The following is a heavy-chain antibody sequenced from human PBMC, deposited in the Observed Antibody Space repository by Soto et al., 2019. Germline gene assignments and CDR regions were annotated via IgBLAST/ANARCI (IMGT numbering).Heavy chain of an antibody. D-gene: IGHD6-19*01. V-gene: IGHV4-34*01. CDR2: INHSGST. J-gene: IGHJ3*02. CDR1: GGSFSGYY. Sequence: PSETLSLTCAVYGGSFSGYYWSWIRQPPGKGLEWIGEINHSGSTNYNPSLKSRVTISVDTSKNQFSLKLSSVTAADTAVYYCACVFGGWSTYDAFDIWGQGTMVTVSS. CDR3: ACVFGGWSTYDAFDI.